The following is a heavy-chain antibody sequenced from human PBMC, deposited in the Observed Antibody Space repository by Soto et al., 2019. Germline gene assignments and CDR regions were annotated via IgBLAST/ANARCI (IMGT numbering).Heavy chain of an antibody. CDR1: GFTFNYYW. D-gene: IGHD2-21*02. CDR3: ARGGDPDY. CDR2: IQSDGSSP. J-gene: IGHJ4*02. Sequence: EVQLVESGGGLVQPGGSLRLSCVASGFTFNYYWMHWVRQAPGKGLVRVSRIQSDGSSPDYVDSVKGRFTISRHNAKNTLSLQMNNLSLGATAVYYCARGGDPDYWGQGTLVTVSS. V-gene: IGHV3-74*01.